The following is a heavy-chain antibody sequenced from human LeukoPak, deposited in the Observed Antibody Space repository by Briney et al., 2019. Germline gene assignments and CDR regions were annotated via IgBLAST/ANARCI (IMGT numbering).Heavy chain of an antibody. V-gene: IGHV3-30*02. CDR2: IRYDGSNK. Sequence: PGGSLRLSCAASGFTFSSYGMHWVRQAPGKGLEWVAFIRYDGSNKYYADSVKGRFTISRDNSKNTLYLQMNSLRAEDTAVYYCAKDRALWFALFDYWGQGTLVTVSS. CDR1: GFTFSSYG. CDR3: AKDRALWFALFDY. J-gene: IGHJ4*02. D-gene: IGHD3-10*01.